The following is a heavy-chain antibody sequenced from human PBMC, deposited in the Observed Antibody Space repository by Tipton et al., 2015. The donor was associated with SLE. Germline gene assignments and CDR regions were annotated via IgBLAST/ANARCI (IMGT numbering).Heavy chain of an antibody. CDR1: GFTVSSNS. V-gene: IGHV3-53*04. D-gene: IGHD3-10*01. CDR3: ARVQHELHYYGSDYYYMDV. J-gene: IGHJ6*03. CDR2: IYSGDNT. Sequence: VQLVQSGGGLVQPGGSLRLSCAASGFTVSSNSMSWVRQAPGKGLEWVSVIYSGDNTYYADSVKGRFTISRHNSKNTLFLQMNSLRPEDTAVYYCARVQHELHYYGSDYYYMDVWGKGTTVTVSS.